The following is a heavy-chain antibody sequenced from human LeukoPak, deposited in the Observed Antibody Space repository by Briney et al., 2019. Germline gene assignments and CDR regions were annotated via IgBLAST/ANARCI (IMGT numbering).Heavy chain of an antibody. Sequence: SVKVSCKASGYTFTSYDISWVRQAPGQGLEWMGGIIPIFGTANYAQKFQGRVTITADESTSTAYMELSSLRSEDTAVYYCARSPRGYCSSTSCYRRDWFDPWGQGTLVTVSS. J-gene: IGHJ5*02. CDR1: GYTFTSYD. CDR2: IIPIFGTA. D-gene: IGHD2-2*02. V-gene: IGHV1-69*13. CDR3: ARSPRGYCSSTSCYRRDWFDP.